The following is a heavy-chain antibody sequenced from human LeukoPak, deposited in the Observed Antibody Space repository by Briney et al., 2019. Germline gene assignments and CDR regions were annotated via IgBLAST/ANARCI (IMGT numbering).Heavy chain of an antibody. Sequence: SVKVSCKASGGTFSSYSIIWVRQAPGQGLEGMGGIIPIFGTANYAQKLQGRGTITSDKSTSTAYMALSSLRSEDTAVYYCARATTYSSSWFDYYSYSMDVWGKGTTVTVSS. CDR2: IIPIFGTA. V-gene: IGHV1-69*05. J-gene: IGHJ6*03. CDR1: GGTFSSYS. D-gene: IGHD6-13*01. CDR3: ARATTYSSSWFDYYSYSMDV.